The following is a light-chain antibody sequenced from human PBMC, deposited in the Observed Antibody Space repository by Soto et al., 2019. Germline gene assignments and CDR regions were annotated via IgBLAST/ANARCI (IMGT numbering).Light chain of an antibody. V-gene: IGLV2-8*01. Sequence: QSALTQPPSASGSPGQSVTISCTGTSSDVGDYNYVSWYQQHPGKAPKFMIYEVSMRPSGVPDRFSGSKSGNTASLTVSVLQAEDEADYYCSSYAGSNNWVFGGGTKLTVL. CDR1: SSDVGDYNY. J-gene: IGLJ3*02. CDR3: SSYAGSNNWV. CDR2: EVS.